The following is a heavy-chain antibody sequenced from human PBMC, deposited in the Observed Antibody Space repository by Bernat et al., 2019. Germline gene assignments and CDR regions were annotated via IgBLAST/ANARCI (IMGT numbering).Heavy chain of an antibody. Sequence: QVQLVESGGGLVKPGGSLRLSCAASGFTFSDYYMNWIRQAPGKGLEWVSYISSSGTYTSYADSVTGRFTISRDDAKNSLYLQMNSLTAEDTAVYYCARDGSVGAYYNYGLDVWGQETTVAVSS. CDR2: ISSSGTYT. D-gene: IGHD3-10*01. J-gene: IGHJ6*02. CDR1: GFTFSDYY. V-gene: IGHV3-11*05. CDR3: ARDGSVGAYYNYGLDV.